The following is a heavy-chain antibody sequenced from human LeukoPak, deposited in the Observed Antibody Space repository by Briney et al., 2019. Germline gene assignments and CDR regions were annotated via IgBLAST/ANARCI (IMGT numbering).Heavy chain of an antibody. CDR1: GFTFSSFA. CDR3: AKGGYSGYDV. V-gene: IGHV3-23*01. Sequence: GGSLRLSCAASGFTFSSFAMTWVRQAPGKGLEWVSGFDGNGPNTYYADSVKGRWTISRDNSRNTLYLEMNSLRPEDTAIYYCAKGGYSGYDVWGQGTTVTVSS. CDR2: FDGNGPNT. J-gene: IGHJ6*02. D-gene: IGHD5-12*01.